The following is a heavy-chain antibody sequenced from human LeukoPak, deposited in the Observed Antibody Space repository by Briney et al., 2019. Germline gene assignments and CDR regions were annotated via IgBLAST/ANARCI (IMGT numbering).Heavy chain of an antibody. CDR2: IIPIFGTA. D-gene: IGHD6-19*01. CDR1: GGTFSSYA. CDR3: ARVRGAVAGTRDYCFDY. V-gene: IGHV1-69*13. J-gene: IGHJ4*02. Sequence: ASVKVSCKASGGTFSSYAISWVRQAPGQGLEWMGGIIPIFGTANYAQKFQGRVTITADESTSTAYMELSSLRSEDTAVYYCARVRGAVAGTRDYCFDYWGQGTLVTVSS.